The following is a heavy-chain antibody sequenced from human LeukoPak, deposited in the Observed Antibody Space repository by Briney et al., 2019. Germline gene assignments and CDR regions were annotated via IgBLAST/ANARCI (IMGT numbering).Heavy chain of an antibody. CDR1: GFTFSNAW. D-gene: IGHD3-16*01. Sequence: GGSLRLSCAASGFTFSNAWMSWVRQAPGKGLEWVSSISSSSSYIYYADSVKGRFTISRDNAKNSLYLQMNSLRAEDTAVYYCARDGPGGAFDIWGQGTMVTVSS. CDR2: ISSSSSYI. CDR3: ARDGPGGAFDI. V-gene: IGHV3-21*01. J-gene: IGHJ3*02.